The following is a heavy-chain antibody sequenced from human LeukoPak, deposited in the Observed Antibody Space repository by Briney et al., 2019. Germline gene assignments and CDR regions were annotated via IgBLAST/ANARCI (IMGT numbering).Heavy chain of an antibody. J-gene: IGHJ5*02. CDR1: GFTFSSYS. CDR3: ARDPGYDSSGGPT. V-gene: IGHV3-21*01. CDR2: ISSSSSYI. D-gene: IGHD3-22*01. Sequence: PGGSLRLSCAASGFTFSSYSMNWVRQAPGKGLEWVSSISSSSSYIYYADSVKGRFTISRDNAKNSLYLQMNSLRAEDTAVYYCARDPGYDSSGGPTWGQGALVTVSS.